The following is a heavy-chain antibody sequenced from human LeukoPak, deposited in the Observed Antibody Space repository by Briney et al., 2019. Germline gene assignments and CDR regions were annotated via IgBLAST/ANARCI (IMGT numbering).Heavy chain of an antibody. CDR2: VKQDESEK. CDR1: GFTFSSNW. V-gene: IGHV3-7*01. J-gene: IGHJ4*02. Sequence: SGGSLRLSCAASGFTFSSNWMSWVRQAPGQGLEWVANVKQDESEKYYVDSVKGRFTVSKDTSKNTLSLQMHSLRVEDTAVDYCATHYYASGNYYNPIFYWGQGALVTVSS. D-gene: IGHD3-10*01. CDR3: ATHYYASGNYYNPIFY.